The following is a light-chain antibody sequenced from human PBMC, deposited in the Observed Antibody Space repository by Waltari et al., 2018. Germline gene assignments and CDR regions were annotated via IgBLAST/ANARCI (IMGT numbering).Light chain of an antibody. CDR2: EVT. CDR3: SSYAGGSWV. V-gene: IGLV2-8*01. Sequence: QSALTQPPSASGSPGLSVTIPCTGTSSDVGGFNYVSCYHQNPGKVPKLMIYEVTKRPSGVPDRFSGSKSGNTASLTVSGLQTEDEADYYCSSYAGGSWVFGGGTKLTVL. J-gene: IGLJ3*02. CDR1: SSDVGGFNY.